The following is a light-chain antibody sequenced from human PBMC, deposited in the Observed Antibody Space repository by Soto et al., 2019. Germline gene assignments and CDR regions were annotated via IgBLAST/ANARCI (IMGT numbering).Light chain of an antibody. Sequence: QSVLTQPPSVSGAPGQRVTISCTGSGSNIGADYDVHWYQWHPGTAPNLLIYXNSXRXXGVPDXLXXSKSXXXXSXAIXGXXXXXXXXXYCQSYDSSLSGWVFGGGTKVTVL. CDR2: XNS. CDR3: QSYDSSLSGWV. V-gene: IGLV1-40*01. CDR1: GSNIGADYD. J-gene: IGLJ3*02.